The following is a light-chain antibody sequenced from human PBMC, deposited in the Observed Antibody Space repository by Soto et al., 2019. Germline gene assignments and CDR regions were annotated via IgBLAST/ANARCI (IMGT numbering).Light chain of an antibody. CDR2: EVS. J-gene: IGLJ3*02. CDR3: SSYTSSSTRV. V-gene: IGLV2-14*01. CDR1: SSDVGGYNY. Sequence: QSALTQPASVSGSPGQSITISCNGTSSDVGGYNYVSWYQQHPGKAPKLMIYEVSNRPSGVSNRFSGSKSGNTASLTISGLQSEDEADHYCSSYTSSSTRVFGGGTKLTVL.